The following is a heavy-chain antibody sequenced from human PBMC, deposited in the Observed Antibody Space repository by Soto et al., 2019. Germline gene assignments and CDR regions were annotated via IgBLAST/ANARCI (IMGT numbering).Heavy chain of an antibody. V-gene: IGHV1-8*01. D-gene: IGHD2-21*02. J-gene: IGHJ4*02. Sequence: QVQVVQSRAEVKKPGASVQVSCKTSGYTFTDYDISWVRQATGQGLEWMGWVSPGNGNAGYAPQFQGRVTMTSDTSISTVYMELSSLTSEDTAVYFCEVTTGYWGQGTQVTVSS. CDR1: GYTFTDYD. CDR2: VSPGNGNA. CDR3: EVTTGY.